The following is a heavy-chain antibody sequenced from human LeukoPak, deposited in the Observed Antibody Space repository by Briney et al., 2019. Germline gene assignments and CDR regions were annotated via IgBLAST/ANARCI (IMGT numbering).Heavy chain of an antibody. Sequence: SETLSLTCTVSGGSVSSNSYYWSWVRQPPGKGLEWIVFIDYTGSANYNPSLKSRVTISLDTSKNQFSVKVMSVTAADTAVYYCARIPVAKTFDYWGQGTLVTVSS. CDR2: IDYTGSA. J-gene: IGHJ4*02. D-gene: IGHD6-19*01. V-gene: IGHV4-61*01. CDR1: GGSVSSNSYY. CDR3: ARIPVAKTFDY.